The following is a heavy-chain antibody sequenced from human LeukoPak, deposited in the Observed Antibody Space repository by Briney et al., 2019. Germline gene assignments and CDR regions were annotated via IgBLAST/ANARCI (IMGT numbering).Heavy chain of an antibody. D-gene: IGHD2-2*02. V-gene: IGHV3-23*01. J-gene: IGHJ4*02. Sequence: HAGGSLRLSCAASGFTFSSYAMSWVRQAPEKGLEWVSAISGSGGSTYYADSVKGRFTISRDNSKNTLYLQMNSLRAEDTAVYYCAKALGYCSSTSCYTRAAPPRYFDYWGQGTLVTVSS. CDR2: ISGSGGST. CDR3: AKALGYCSSTSCYTRAAPPRYFDY. CDR1: GFTFSSYA.